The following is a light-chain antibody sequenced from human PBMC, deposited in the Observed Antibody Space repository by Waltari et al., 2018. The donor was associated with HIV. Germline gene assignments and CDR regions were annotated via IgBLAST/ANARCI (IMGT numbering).Light chain of an antibody. Sequence: QSALTQPASVSGSPGQSITISCTGTSRDVFDYNYVSWYQQHPGKAPQLMIYDVSNRPSGVSSRISGSKSGNTASLTISGLQAEDEADYYCTSYISTNNLVFGGGTKLTVL. J-gene: IGLJ3*02. CDR1: SRDVFDYNY. V-gene: IGLV2-14*03. CDR3: TSYISTNNLV. CDR2: DVS.